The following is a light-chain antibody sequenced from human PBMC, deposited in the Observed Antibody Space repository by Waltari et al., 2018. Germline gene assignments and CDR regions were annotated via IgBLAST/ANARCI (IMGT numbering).Light chain of an antibody. J-gene: IGLJ3*02. CDR1: SSTIGAGHD. Sequence: QSILTQPPSVSGAPGQRVTISCTGSSSTIGAGHDVHCYQEFPGTGPKLLIYGNNNRPSGVPDRFSGSKSGTSASLTITGLQAEDEADYYCQSFDTSLSHGVVFGGGTKVTVL. CDR2: GNN. CDR3: QSFDTSLSHGVV. V-gene: IGLV1-40*02.